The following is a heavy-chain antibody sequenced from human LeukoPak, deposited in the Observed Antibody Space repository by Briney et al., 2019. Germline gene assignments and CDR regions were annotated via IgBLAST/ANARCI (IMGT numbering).Heavy chain of an antibody. CDR3: ARDYLLWFGEISNWFDP. V-gene: IGHV3-30*04. D-gene: IGHD3-10*01. J-gene: IGHJ5*02. Sequence: TGGPLRLSCAASGFTFSSYAMHWVRQAPGKGLEWVAVISYDGSNKYYADSVKGRFTISRDNSKNTLYLQMNSLRAEDTAVYYCARDYLLWFGEISNWFDPWGQGTLVTVSS. CDR2: ISYDGSNK. CDR1: GFTFSSYA.